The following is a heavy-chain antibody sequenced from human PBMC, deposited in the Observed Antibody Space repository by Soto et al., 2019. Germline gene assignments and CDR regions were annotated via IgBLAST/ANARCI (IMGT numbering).Heavy chain of an antibody. CDR2: IYSGGST. J-gene: IGHJ3*02. CDR1: GFTVSSNY. V-gene: IGHV3-66*01. CDR3: ARYFSIDAFDI. Sequence: GGSLRLSCAASGFTVSSNYMSWVRQAPGKGLEWVSVIYSGGSTYYADSVKGRFTISRDNSKNTLYLQMNSLRAEDTAVYYCARYFSIDAFDIWGQGTMVTVS. D-gene: IGHD3-9*01.